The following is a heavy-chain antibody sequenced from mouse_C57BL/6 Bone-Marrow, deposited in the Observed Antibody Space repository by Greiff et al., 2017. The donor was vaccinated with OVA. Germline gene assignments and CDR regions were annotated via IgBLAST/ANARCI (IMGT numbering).Heavy chain of an antibody. J-gene: IGHJ2*01. CDR3: TRSYSNYFYYFDY. CDR2: IDPETGGT. Sequence: VQLQQSGAELVRPGASVTLSCKASGYTFTDYEMHWVKQTPVHGLEWIGAIDPETGGTAYNQKFKGKAILTADKSSSTAYMELRSLTSEDSAVYYCTRSYSNYFYYFDYWGQGTTLSVAS. V-gene: IGHV1-15*01. CDR1: GYTFTDYE. D-gene: IGHD2-5*01.